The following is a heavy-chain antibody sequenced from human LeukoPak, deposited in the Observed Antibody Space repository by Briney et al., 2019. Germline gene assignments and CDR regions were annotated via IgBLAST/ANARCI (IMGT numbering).Heavy chain of an antibody. CDR1: GYTFTGYY. CDR3: VRDFCSGGSCYSRFDY. V-gene: IGHV1-2*02. CDR2: INPNSGGT. Sequence: ASVKVSCKASGYTFTGYYMHWVRQAPGQGLEWMGWINPNSGGTNYAQKFQGRVTMTRDTSISTAYTELSRLRSDDTAVYYCVRDFCSGGSCYSRFDYWGQGTLVTVSS. D-gene: IGHD2-15*01. J-gene: IGHJ4*02.